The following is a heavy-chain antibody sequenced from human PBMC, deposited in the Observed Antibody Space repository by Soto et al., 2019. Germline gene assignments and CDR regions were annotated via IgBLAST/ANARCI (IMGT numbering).Heavy chain of an antibody. V-gene: IGHV4-59*08. CDR2: IYYSRGTN. CDR3: ARHQEVRGVIRPYHYCGMDV. J-gene: IGHJ6*02. CDR1: GGSISNYY. D-gene: IGHD3-10*01. Sequence: QVQLQESGPGLVKPSETLSLTCTVSGGSISNYYWSWVRQPPGKGLDWIGYIYYSRGTNNYNPSLKGRATTSADTSQTHFSLRVSSVTAADTAVYYCARHQEVRGVIRPYHYCGMDVWGQGTTVTVSS.